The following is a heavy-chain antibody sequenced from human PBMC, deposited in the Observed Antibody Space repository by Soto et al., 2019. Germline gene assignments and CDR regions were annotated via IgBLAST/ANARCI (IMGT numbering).Heavy chain of an antibody. CDR3: ARGKSRGGMDV. V-gene: IGHV1-69*01. Sequence: QVQLVQSGAEVNKPGSSVKVSCKASGGTFSSYAISWVRQSPGQGLEWMGGIIPIFGTANYAQKCQGSVTITADESTSTAYMELSSLRSEDTGVYYSARGKSRGGMDVWGQGTTVTVAS. CDR1: GGTFSSYA. J-gene: IGHJ6*02. CDR2: IIPIFGTA.